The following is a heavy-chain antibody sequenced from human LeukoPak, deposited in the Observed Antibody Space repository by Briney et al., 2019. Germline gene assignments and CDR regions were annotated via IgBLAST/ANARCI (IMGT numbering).Heavy chain of an antibody. CDR2: IIPIFGTA. Sequence: ASVKVSCKASGGTFSSYAISWVRQAPGQGLEWMGGIIPIFGTANYAQKFQGRVTITADESTSTAYMELSSLRSEDTAVYYCARNEYSSFTAYYYYMDVWGKGTTVTVSS. D-gene: IGHD6-6*01. J-gene: IGHJ6*03. CDR3: ARNEYSSFTAYYYYMDV. CDR1: GGTFSSYA. V-gene: IGHV1-69*01.